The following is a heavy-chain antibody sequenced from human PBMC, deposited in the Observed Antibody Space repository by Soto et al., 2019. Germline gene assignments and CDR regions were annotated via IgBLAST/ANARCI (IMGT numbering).Heavy chain of an antibody. Sequence: QVQLVQSGAEVKKPGSSVKVSCKASGGTFSSYAISWVRQAPGQGLEWMGGIIPIFGTANYAQKFQGRVTITSDERTTTAYMELSSLRSEDTAVYYWARDLDVYGWGSYRMGGMDVWGQGTTFTVSS. CDR1: GGTFSSYA. CDR3: ARDLDVYGWGSYRMGGMDV. V-gene: IGHV1-69*05. CDR2: IIPIFGTA. D-gene: IGHD3-16*02. J-gene: IGHJ6*02.